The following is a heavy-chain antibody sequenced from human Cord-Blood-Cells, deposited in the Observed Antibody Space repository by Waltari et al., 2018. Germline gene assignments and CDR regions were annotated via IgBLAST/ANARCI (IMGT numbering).Heavy chain of an antibody. J-gene: IGHJ4*02. V-gene: IGHV7-4-1*02. D-gene: IGHD2-2*01. CDR3: AQGCSSTSCPMPHFDY. CDR2: INTNTGNP. CDR1: GYTLTSNA. Sequence: QVQLVQSGSELKKPGASVKVSCKASGYTLTSNAWYWVRKSPGQGLEWMGWINTNTGNPTYAQVFTGRFVFSLDTAVSTAYLQISSLKAEDTAVYYCAQGCSSTSCPMPHFDYWGQGTLVTVSS.